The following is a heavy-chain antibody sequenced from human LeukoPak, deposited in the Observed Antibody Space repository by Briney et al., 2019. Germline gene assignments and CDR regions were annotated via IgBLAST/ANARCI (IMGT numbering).Heavy chain of an antibody. D-gene: IGHD1-26*01. CDR2: IYYSGST. J-gene: IGHJ4*02. V-gene: IGHV4-30-4*08. CDR3: ARAIVGATNFDY. CDR1: GFTVSTNC. Sequence: LRLSCAASGFTVSTNCMTWVRQPPGKGLEWIGYIYYSGSTYYNPSLKSRVTISVDTSKNQFSLKLSSVTAADTAVYYCARAIVGATNFDYWGQGTLVTVSS.